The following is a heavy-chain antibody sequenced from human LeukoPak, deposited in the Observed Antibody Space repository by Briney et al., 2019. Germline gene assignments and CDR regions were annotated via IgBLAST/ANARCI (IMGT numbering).Heavy chain of an antibody. D-gene: IGHD5-24*01. CDR3: ARAIPFRWLQLKFRNWFDP. Sequence: PSETLSLTCAVYGGSFSGYYWSWIRQPPGKGLEWIGEINHSGSTNYNPSLKSRVTISVDTSKNQFSLKLGSVTAADTAVYYCARAIPFRWLQLKFRNWFDPWGQGTLVTVSS. V-gene: IGHV4-34*01. CDR1: GGSFSGYY. J-gene: IGHJ5*02. CDR2: INHSGST.